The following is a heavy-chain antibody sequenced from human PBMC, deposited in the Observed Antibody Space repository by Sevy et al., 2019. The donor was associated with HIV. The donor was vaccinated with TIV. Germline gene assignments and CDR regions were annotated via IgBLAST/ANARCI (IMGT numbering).Heavy chain of an antibody. CDR2: ISAYNGNT. CDR1: GYTFTSYG. J-gene: IGHJ4*02. Sequence: ASVKVSCKASGYTFTSYGISWVRQAPGQGLESMGWISAYNGNTNYAQKLQGRVTMTTDTSTSTAYMELRSLRFDDTAVYYCARQHCSSTSCWGGMDYWGQRTLVTVSS. V-gene: IGHV1-18*01. D-gene: IGHD2-2*01. CDR3: ARQHCSSTSCWGGMDY.